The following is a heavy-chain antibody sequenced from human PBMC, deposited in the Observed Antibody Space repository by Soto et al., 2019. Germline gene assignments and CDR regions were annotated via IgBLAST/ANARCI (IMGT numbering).Heavy chain of an antibody. V-gene: IGHV1-3*01. Sequence: ASVKVSCKTSGYTFTSYAIHWVRQAPGQRLEWMGWINAGNGNTKYSQKFQGRVTITGDTSAITAYMELRSLRSDDTAVYYCARGVGSGTYYNQYNWFDPWGQGTLVTVSS. J-gene: IGHJ5*02. CDR2: INAGNGNT. CDR1: GYTFTSYA. D-gene: IGHD3-10*01. CDR3: ARGVGSGTYYNQYNWFDP.